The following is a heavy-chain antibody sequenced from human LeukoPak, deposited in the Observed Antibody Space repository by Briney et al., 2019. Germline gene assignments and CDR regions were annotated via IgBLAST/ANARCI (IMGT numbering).Heavy chain of an antibody. CDR2: TYYSGSP. Sequence: PSETLSLTCTISGGPISSSSYDRGWIRQPPAKGLGWNGSTYYSGSPYYNPSLKSRVTISVDTSKNQFSLKLSSVTAADTAVYYCARRGWAYFDYWGQGTLVTVSS. CDR1: GGPISSSSYD. J-gene: IGHJ4*02. V-gene: IGHV4-39*01. CDR3: ARRGWAYFDY. D-gene: IGHD1-26*01.